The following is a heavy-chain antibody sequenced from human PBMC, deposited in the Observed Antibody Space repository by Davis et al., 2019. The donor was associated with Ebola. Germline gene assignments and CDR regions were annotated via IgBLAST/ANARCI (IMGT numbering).Heavy chain of an antibody. CDR3: ARGRATPSNWFDP. CDR2: IYNSGST. CDR1: GGSISNYY. V-gene: IGHV4-59*01. Sequence: GSLRLSCIVSGGSISNYYWSWIRQPPGKGLEWIGYIYNSGSTNYSPSLKSRVTISVDTSKNQFSLKLSSVTAADTAVYYCARGRATPSNWFDPWGQGTLATVSS. D-gene: IGHD2-15*01. J-gene: IGHJ5*02.